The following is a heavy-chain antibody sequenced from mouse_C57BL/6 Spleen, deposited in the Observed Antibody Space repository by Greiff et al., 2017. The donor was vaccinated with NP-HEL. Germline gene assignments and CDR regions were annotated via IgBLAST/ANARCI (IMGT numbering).Heavy chain of an antibody. Sequence: EVMLVESGGGLVKPGGSLKLSCAASGFTFSDYGMHWVRQAPETGLEWVAYISSGSSTIYYADTVKGRFTISRDNAKNTLFLQMTSLRSEDTTMYDCARRGAMDYWGQGTSVTVSS. CDR3: ARRGAMDY. V-gene: IGHV5-17*01. J-gene: IGHJ4*01. CDR2: ISSGSSTI. CDR1: GFTFSDYG.